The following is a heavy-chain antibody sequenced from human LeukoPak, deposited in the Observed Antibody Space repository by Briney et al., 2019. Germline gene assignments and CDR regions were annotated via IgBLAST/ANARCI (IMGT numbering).Heavy chain of an antibody. D-gene: IGHD7-27*01. Sequence: SGTLSLTCAVSGDSISSSNWWTWVRQPPGKGLEWIGEISLSGSTNYNPSLKSRVTISLDKSNNQFSLKLGSVTAADTAVYYCASRRVLTGEPYWGQGTLVTVSS. J-gene: IGHJ4*02. CDR3: ASRRVLTGEPY. V-gene: IGHV4-4*02. CDR1: GDSISSSNW. CDR2: ISLSGST.